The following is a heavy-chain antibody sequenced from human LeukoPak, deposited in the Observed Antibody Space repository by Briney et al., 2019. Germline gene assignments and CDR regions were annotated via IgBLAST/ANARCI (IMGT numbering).Heavy chain of an antibody. CDR1: GFTFSSYA. V-gene: IGHV3-23*01. Sequence: GGSLRLSCAASGFTFSSYAMSWVRQAPGKGLEWVSAISGSGGSTYYADSVKGRFTISRDNSKNTLYLQMNSLRAEDTAVYYCAKDVTPRHDYGDRVGAFDIWGQGTMVTVSS. D-gene: IGHD4-17*01. J-gene: IGHJ3*02. CDR3: AKDVTPRHDYGDRVGAFDI. CDR2: ISGSGGST.